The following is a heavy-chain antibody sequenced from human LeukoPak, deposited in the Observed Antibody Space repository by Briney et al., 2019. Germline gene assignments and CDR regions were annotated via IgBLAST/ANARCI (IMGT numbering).Heavy chain of an antibody. J-gene: IGHJ4*02. CDR2: IDRSGST. V-gene: IGHV4-39*01. CDR3: VRTFDH. CDR1: GGSISSNSYK. Sequence: SETLSLTCTVSGGSISSNSYKWGWIRQPPGKGLEWIGSIDRSGSTHYTPSLQSRVTISVDTSKNQFSLKLRSVTAADTAVYYCVRTFDHWGQGTLVTVSS.